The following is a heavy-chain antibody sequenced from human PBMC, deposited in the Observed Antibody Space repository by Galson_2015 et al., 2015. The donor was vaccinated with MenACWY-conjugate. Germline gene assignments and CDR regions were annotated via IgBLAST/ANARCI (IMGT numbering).Heavy chain of an antibody. CDR3: ARTTDYYDSSGYYGDFDH. D-gene: IGHD3-22*01. CDR2: IWYDGSNK. V-gene: IGHV3-33*01. CDR1: GFTFNSHG. Sequence: SLRLSCAASGFTFNSHGMHWVRQAPGKGLEWVAVIWYDGSNKYYADSVKGRFTISRDNSKNTVYLQMDSLRAEDTAVYYCARTTDYYDSSGYYGDFDHWGQGTLVTVSS. J-gene: IGHJ4*02.